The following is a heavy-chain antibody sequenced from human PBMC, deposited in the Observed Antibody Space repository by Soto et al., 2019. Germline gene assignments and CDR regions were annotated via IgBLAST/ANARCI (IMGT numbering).Heavy chain of an antibody. Sequence: QVHLQQWGAGLLKPSETLSLTCAVYGGSFSGYDWTWIRQPPGKGLEWIGDINHSGTTNYSPSLKSRITISVDTSKNQFALKLSSVTAADTAVYYCARRGGRYCSGGNCYPTGPTNYWGQGTLVTVSS. CDR1: GGSFSGYD. CDR3: ARRGGRYCSGGNCYPTGPTNY. CDR2: INHSGTT. V-gene: IGHV4-34*01. D-gene: IGHD2-15*01. J-gene: IGHJ4*02.